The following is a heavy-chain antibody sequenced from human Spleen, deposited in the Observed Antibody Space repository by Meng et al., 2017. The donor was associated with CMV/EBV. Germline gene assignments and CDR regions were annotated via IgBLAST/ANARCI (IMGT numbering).Heavy chain of an antibody. CDR1: GFTFGDYA. CDR3: TGGLGSYFKYFDY. CDR2: IRSKAYGGTT. D-gene: IGHD3-10*01. Sequence: GESLKISCRASGFTFGDYAMSWVCQAPGKGLEWVGFIRSKAYGGTTEYAASVKGRFTISRDDSKSIAYLQMNSLKTEDAAVYYCTGGLGSYFKYFDYWGQGTLVTVSS. J-gene: IGHJ4*02. V-gene: IGHV3-49*04.